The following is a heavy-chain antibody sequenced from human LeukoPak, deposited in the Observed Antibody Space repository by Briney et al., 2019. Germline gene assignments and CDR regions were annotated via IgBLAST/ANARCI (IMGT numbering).Heavy chain of an antibody. V-gene: IGHV4-39*01. CDR1: GGSISSSDYY. D-gene: IGHD3-3*01. J-gene: IGHJ4*02. CDR2: MFYSGIT. Sequence: SETLSLTCSVSGGSISSSDYYWGWSRQPPGKGLEWIGTMFYSGITYYSPSLKSRVTISVDTSKNQFSLKLSSVTAADTAVYFCARHGSSGVVITNFDYWGQGTLVTVSS. CDR3: ARHGSSGVVITNFDY.